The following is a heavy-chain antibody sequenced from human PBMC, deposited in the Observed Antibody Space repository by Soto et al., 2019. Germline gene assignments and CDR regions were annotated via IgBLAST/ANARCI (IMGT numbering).Heavy chain of an antibody. CDR3: ARGGGYYYDSSGYYY. Sequence: PSETLSLTCAVFGGSFSGYYWSWIRQPPGKGLEWIGEINHSGSTNYNPSLKSRVTISVDTSKNQFSLKLSSVTAADTAVYYCARGGGYYYDSSGYYYWGQGTLLTVSS. CDR2: INHSGST. V-gene: IGHV4-34*01. J-gene: IGHJ4*02. CDR1: GGSFSGYY. D-gene: IGHD3-22*01.